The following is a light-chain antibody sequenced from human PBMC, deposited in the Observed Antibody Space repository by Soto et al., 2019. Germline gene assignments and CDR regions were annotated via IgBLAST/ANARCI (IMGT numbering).Light chain of an antibody. CDR1: QSVISY. V-gene: IGKV3-11*01. CDR2: DAS. CDR3: HQYNSWPRT. J-gene: IGKJ1*01. Sequence: EIVLTQSPATLSLSPGERATLSFSASQSVISYLACYQQKPGQAPRLLIYDASNRATGIPARFSGSGSGTEFTLTISSLQSEDFAVYYCHQYNSWPRTFGQGTKVDIK.